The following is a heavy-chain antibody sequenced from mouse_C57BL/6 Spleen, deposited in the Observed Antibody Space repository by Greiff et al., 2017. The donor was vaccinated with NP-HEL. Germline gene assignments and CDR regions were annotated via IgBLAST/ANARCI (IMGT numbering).Heavy chain of an antibody. D-gene: IGHD1-1*01. CDR3: ARGAYDYYGAWFAY. CDR1: GYTFTDYY. V-gene: IGHV1-26*01. Sequence: EVQLQQSGPELVKPGASVKISCKASGYTFTDYYMNWVKQSHGKSLEWIGDINPNNGGTSYNQKFKGKATLTVDKSSSTAYMELRSLTSEDSAVYYCARGAYDYYGAWFAYWGQGTLVTVSA. CDR2: INPNNGGT. J-gene: IGHJ3*01.